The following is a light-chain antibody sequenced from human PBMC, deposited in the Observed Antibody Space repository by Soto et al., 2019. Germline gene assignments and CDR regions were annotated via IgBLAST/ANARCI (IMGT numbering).Light chain of an antibody. CDR2: EIS. CDR3: SSYTYSGTLVV. Sequence: QSALTQPASVSGSPGQSITISCTGTRNDVGGYHYVSWYQQYPGKAPNLIIYEISHRPSGVSNRFSGSKSGNTASLTISGLQAEDEADYYCSSYTYSGTLVVFGGGTKLTVL. CDR1: RNDVGGYHY. V-gene: IGLV2-14*01. J-gene: IGLJ3*02.